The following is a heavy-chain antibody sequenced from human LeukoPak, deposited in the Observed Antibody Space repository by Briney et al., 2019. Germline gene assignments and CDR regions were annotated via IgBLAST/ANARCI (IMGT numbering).Heavy chain of an antibody. CDR1: KFTFSDYS. Sequence: GGSLRLSCAASKFTFSDYSMSWVRQAPGKGLEWVSSISSIRNYIYYADSVKGRFTVSRDNTKNSLYMQINSLRAEDKSVYGCARDPGISSWKLTLEGGYYFDYWGQGTLGTVSS. CDR2: ISSIRNYI. D-gene: IGHD6-13*01. CDR3: ARDPGISSWKLTLEGGYYFDY. V-gene: IGHV3-21*01. J-gene: IGHJ4*02.